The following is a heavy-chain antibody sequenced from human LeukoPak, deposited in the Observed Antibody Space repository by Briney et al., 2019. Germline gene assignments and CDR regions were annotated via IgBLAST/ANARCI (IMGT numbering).Heavy chain of an antibody. CDR2: ISSSSSYI. D-gene: IGHD1-7*01. Sequence: GGSLRLSCAASGFTFSSYSMNWVRQAPGKGLEWVSSISSSSSYIYYADSVKGRFTISRDNAKNSLYLQMNSLRAEDTAVYYCAKDRNYGEYYFDYWGQGTLVTDSS. CDR3: AKDRNYGEYYFDY. CDR1: GFTFSSYS. J-gene: IGHJ4*02. V-gene: IGHV3-21*01.